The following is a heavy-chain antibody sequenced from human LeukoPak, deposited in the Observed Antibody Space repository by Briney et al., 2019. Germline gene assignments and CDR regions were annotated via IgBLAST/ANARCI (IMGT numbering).Heavy chain of an antibody. CDR1: GFTFSSYA. Sequence: GGSLRLSCAASGFTFSSYAMSWVRQAPGKGLEWVSAISGSGGSTYYADSVKGRFTISGDNSKNTLYLQMNSLRAEDTAVYYCAKRRITMIVVPKGAFDIWGQGTMVTVSS. D-gene: IGHD3-22*01. J-gene: IGHJ3*02. CDR3: AKRRITMIVVPKGAFDI. CDR2: ISGSGGST. V-gene: IGHV3-23*01.